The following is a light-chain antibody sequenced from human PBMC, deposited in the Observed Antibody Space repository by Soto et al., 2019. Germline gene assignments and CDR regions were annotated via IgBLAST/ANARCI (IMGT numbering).Light chain of an antibody. CDR3: QHYKSYPPRT. CDR2: DAT. Sequence: EIEMTQFPSTLSASVGERVTITCRASQSISTCLAWYQQKPGQAPKLLIYDATNVATGIPSRFTGSGSGTEFTLTISNLKTDDFATYFCQHYKSYPPRTFGQGTKVDIK. J-gene: IGKJ1*01. V-gene: IGKV1-5*01. CDR1: QSISTC.